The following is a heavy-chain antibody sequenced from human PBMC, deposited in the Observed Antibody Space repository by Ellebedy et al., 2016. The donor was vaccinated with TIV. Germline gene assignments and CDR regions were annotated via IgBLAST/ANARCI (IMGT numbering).Heavy chain of an antibody. CDR3: ARDGSYDYGDY. CDR1: GFTFSSYS. J-gene: IGHJ4*02. V-gene: IGHV3-74*01. CDR2: IYNDGSST. Sequence: PGGSLRLSCAASGFTFSSYSMHWVRQAPGKGLVWVSRIYNDGSSTSYADSVKGRFTISRDNAKNTVYLQMNSLRAEDTAVYYCARDGSYDYGDYWGQGTVVTVSS. D-gene: IGHD2-2*01.